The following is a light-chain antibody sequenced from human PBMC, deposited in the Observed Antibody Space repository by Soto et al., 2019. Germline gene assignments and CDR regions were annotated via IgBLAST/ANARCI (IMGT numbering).Light chain of an antibody. CDR1: QDISNY. J-gene: IGKJ3*01. CDR3: QQLNSYPRT. CDR2: DAS. V-gene: IGKV1-33*01. Sequence: DIQMTQSPSSLSASVGDRVTITCQASQDISNYLNWYQQKPGKAPKLLIYDASNLQSGVPSRFSGSGSGTDFTLTISSLQPEDFATYYCQQLNSYPRTFGPGTKVDN.